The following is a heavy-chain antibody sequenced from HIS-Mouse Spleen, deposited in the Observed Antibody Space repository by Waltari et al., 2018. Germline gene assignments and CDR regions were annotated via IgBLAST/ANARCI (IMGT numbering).Heavy chain of an antibody. D-gene: IGHD6-13*01. CDR1: GGSISSSSYY. CDR3: AREIPYSSSWYDWYFDL. Sequence: QLQLQESGPGLVKPSETLSLTCTVSGGSISSSSYYWGWIRQPPGKGLEWIGSIYYRGSTNYNPSLKSRVTISLETSKNQFSLKLSSVTAADTAVYYCAREIPYSSSWYDWYFDLWGRGTLVTVSS. J-gene: IGHJ2*01. V-gene: IGHV4-39*07. CDR2: IYYRGST.